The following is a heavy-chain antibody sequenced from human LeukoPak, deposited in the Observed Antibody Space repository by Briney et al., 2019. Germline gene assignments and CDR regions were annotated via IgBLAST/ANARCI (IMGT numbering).Heavy chain of an antibody. D-gene: IGHD6-13*01. J-gene: IGHJ4*01. CDR3: ARDGTAPGLYFDL. V-gene: IGHV3-7*01. Sequence: PGGSLRLSCAVSGFTFTDYWMNWVRQAPGKGLEWVASIRQDGGEKSYVDSVKGRFTISRDNTKNTPYLQMSSLWAEDTAVYYCARDGTAPGLYFDLWGRGTLVTVSS. CDR1: GFTFTDYW. CDR2: IRQDGGEK.